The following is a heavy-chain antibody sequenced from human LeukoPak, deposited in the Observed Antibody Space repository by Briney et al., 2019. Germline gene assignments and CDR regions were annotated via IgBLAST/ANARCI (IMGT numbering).Heavy chain of an antibody. J-gene: IGHJ4*02. CDR2: IYYSGST. CDR3: ARRSSDSHNYLDY. CDR1: GGSISTSSYY. D-gene: IGHD2-21*02. V-gene: IGHV4-39*01. Sequence: SETLSLTCTVSGGSISTSSYYWGWIRQPPGKGLEWIGSIYYSGSTYYNPSLKSRVTISVDTSKNQFSLRLSSVTAADTAVYHCARRSSDSHNYLDYWGQGTLVTVSS.